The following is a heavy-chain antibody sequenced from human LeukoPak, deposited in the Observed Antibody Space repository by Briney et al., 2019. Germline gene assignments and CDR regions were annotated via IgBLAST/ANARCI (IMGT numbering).Heavy chain of an antibody. CDR1: GGTFSSYA. CDR3: VRDKLGNDAFDI. D-gene: IGHD6-13*01. J-gene: IGHJ3*02. V-gene: IGHV1-69*04. CDR2: IIPILGIA. Sequence: SVKVSCKASGGTFSSYAISWVRQAPGQGLEWMGRIIPILGIANYAQKFQGRVTITADKSTSTAYMELSSLRSEDTAVYYCVRDKLGNDAFDIWGQGTMVTVSS.